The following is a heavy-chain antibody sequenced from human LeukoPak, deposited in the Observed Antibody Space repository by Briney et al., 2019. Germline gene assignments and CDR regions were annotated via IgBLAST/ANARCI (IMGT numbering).Heavy chain of an antibody. CDR2: ISNTGDII. CDR1: GFTFSNYE. CDR3: AKDATAALGTVYMDV. D-gene: IGHD6-13*01. V-gene: IGHV3-48*03. Sequence: GGSLRLSCAASGFTFSNYEMNWVRQAPGKGLEWISHISNTGDIIHYADSVEGRFTISRGNAKKSLYPQMNSLRAEDTAIYYCAKDATAALGTVYMDVWGKGTTVAISS. J-gene: IGHJ6*03.